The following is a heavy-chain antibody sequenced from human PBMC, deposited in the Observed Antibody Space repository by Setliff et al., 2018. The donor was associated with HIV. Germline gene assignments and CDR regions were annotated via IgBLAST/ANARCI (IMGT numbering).Heavy chain of an antibody. J-gene: IGHJ4*02. CDR1: RGSISSYY. V-gene: IGHV4-59*01. D-gene: IGHD3-22*01. CDR3: ARDNYYDSSGIDY. CDR2: IFYSGST. Sequence: SETPSLTCTVSRGSISSYYWSWIRQPPGKGLEWIGYIFYSGSTNYNPSLKSRVTISVDTSKSQFSLKLSSVTAADTAVYYCARDNYYDSSGIDYWGQGTLVTVSS.